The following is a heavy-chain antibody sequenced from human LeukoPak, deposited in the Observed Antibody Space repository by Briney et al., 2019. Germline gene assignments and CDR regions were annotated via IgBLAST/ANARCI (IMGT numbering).Heavy chain of an antibody. Sequence: GGSLRLSCSASGFTFSSYAMHWVRQAPGKGLEYVSAISSNGGSTYYADSVKGRFTISRDNSKNTLYLQVSSLRAEDTAVYYCVKDPFLGYGSGPFDPWGQGTLVTVSS. CDR3: VKDPFLGYGSGPFDP. D-gene: IGHD3-10*01. CDR2: ISSNGGST. CDR1: GFTFSSYA. V-gene: IGHV3-64D*06. J-gene: IGHJ5*02.